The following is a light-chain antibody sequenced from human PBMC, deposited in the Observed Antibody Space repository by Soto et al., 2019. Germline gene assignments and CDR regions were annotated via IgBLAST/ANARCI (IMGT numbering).Light chain of an antibody. J-gene: IGKJ4*01. Sequence: DIQMTQSPPSLAASVGDRVTITCRASQSITNYLNWYQQKPGRAPKLLIYSTSLLTSGVPSRFSGGGSGTEFTLTISSLQAEDFATYCCQETYTHPFPFGGGTQVEIK. CDR1: QSITNY. CDR3: QETYTHPFP. CDR2: STS. V-gene: IGKV1-39*01.